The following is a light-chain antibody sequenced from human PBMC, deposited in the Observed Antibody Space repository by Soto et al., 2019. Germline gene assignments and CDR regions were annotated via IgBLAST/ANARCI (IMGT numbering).Light chain of an antibody. CDR3: TSYTSDSTYV. Sequence: QSALTQPASVSGSPGQSITISCTGTSTDVGRYNYVSWYQQYPGKAPKLMVYDVSNRPSWVSNRFSGSKSGITASLTISGLQAEDEADYYCTSYTSDSTYVFGTGTKVTVL. V-gene: IGLV2-14*01. CDR1: STDVGRYNY. J-gene: IGLJ1*01. CDR2: DVS.